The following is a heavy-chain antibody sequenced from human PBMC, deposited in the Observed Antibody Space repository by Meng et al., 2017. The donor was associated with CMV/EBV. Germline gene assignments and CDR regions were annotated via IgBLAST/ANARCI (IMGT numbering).Heavy chain of an antibody. J-gene: IGHJ4*02. CDR1: GGSISGFY. CDR2: IYYIGST. Sequence: SETLSLTCSVSGGSISGFYWSWIRQPPGKELEWIGYIYYIGSTNYNPSLKSRVTISVDTSKNQFSLKLSSVTAADTAVYYCARDHSSSWSLDYWGQGTLVTVSS. CDR3: ARDHSSSWSLDY. V-gene: IGHV4-59*01. D-gene: IGHD6-13*01.